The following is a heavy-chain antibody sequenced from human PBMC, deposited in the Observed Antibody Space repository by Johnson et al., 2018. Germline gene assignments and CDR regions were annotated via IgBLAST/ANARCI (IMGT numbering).Heavy chain of an antibody. CDR2: VKIKVHGETT. V-gene: IGHV3-15*07. J-gene: IGHJ1*01. CDR3: KAHAPFHH. CDR1: DFSFSNAW. Sequence: EVRLGETGGGLVEPGGSLGLSCTSSDFSFSNAWMDWVRQAPGKGLEWVARVKIKVHGETTDYHAAVKGRFTISRDDSKDTLYLQMNSLKTEETAVYYCKAHAPFHHWGQGTLITVSS.